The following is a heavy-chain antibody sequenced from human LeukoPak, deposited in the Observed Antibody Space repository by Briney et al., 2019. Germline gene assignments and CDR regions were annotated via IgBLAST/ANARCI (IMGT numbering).Heavy chain of an antibody. Sequence: GGSLRLSCAASGFTFSSYGMHWVRQAPGKGLEWVAVISYDGSNKYYADSVKGRFTISRDNSKNTLYLQMNSLRAEDTAVYYCARDATPDTAMVIRYYFDYWGQGTLVTVSS. CDR2: ISYDGSNK. D-gene: IGHD5-18*01. CDR3: ARDATPDTAMVIRYYFDY. J-gene: IGHJ4*02. CDR1: GFTFSSYG. V-gene: IGHV3-30*19.